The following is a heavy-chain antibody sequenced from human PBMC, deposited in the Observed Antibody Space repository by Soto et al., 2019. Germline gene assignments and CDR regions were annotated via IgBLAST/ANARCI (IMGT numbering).Heavy chain of an antibody. CDR3: AKVIHPGRDTYHYGADY. D-gene: IGHD5-12*01. CDR2: ISYDGSRK. CDR1: GFIFSNYG. J-gene: IGHJ4*02. V-gene: IGHV3-30*18. Sequence: QVQRVESGGGVVQPGTSLTLSCSASGFIFSNYGMHWVRQAPGKGLEWASIISYDGSRKHYIDSVKGRFTISRDNSKNALDMQMNSLRAEDTAVYYCAKVIHPGRDTYHYGADYWGQGTLVAVSS.